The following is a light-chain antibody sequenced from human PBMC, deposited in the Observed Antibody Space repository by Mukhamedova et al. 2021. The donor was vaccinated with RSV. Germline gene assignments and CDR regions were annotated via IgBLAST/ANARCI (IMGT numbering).Light chain of an antibody. V-gene: IGKV3-15*01. J-gene: IGKJ3*01. CDR1: SN. Sequence: SNLAWYQQTPGQAPRLLVYGASNRAAGVPARFSGSGSGTEFTLTISSLQSEDFAIYYCQQYKTWPPECTFGP. CDR3: QQYKTWPPECT. CDR2: GAS.